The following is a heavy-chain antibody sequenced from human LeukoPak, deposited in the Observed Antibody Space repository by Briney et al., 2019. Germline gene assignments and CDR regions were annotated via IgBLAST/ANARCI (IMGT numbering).Heavy chain of an antibody. CDR1: GFTFSAYA. D-gene: IGHD1-26*01. CDR3: ARARTGSYYSPFEY. J-gene: IGHJ1*01. V-gene: IGHV3-30*04. Sequence: GTSLRLSCTASGFTFSAYALHWVRQAPGKGLEWVAVISHDESNYYYAESVKGRFSISRDDSKNTLVLHMNSLTTEDAGVYYCARARTGSYYSPFEYWGPGTLVTVSS. CDR2: ISHDESNY.